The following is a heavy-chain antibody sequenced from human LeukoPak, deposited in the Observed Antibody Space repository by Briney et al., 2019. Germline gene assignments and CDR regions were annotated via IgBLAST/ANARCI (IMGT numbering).Heavy chain of an antibody. CDR3: AGSSSWTNY. Sequence: GGSLRPSCAASGFTFSSYSMNWVRQAPGKGLEWASSISSSSYIYYADSVKGRFTISRDNAKNSLYLQMNSLRAEDTAVYYCAGSSSWTNYWGQGTLVTVSS. CDR2: ISSSSYI. CDR1: GFTFSSYS. D-gene: IGHD6-13*01. J-gene: IGHJ4*02. V-gene: IGHV3-21*01.